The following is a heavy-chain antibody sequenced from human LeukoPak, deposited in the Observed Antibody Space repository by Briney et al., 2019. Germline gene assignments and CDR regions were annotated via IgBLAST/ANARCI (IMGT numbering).Heavy chain of an antibody. Sequence: GASVKVSCKASGYTFTGYYMHWVRQAPGQGLEWMGWINPNSGGTNYAQKFQGRVTMTRDTSNSTAYMELSRLRSDDTAVYYCARSHDSSGYPGALYVDYWGQGTLVTVSS. CDR3: ARSHDSSGYPGALYVDY. CDR2: INPNSGGT. D-gene: IGHD3-22*01. V-gene: IGHV1-2*02. J-gene: IGHJ4*02. CDR1: GYTFTGYY.